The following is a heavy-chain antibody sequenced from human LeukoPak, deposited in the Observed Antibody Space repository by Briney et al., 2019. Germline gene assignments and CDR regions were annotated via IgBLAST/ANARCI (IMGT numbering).Heavy chain of an antibody. CDR2: ISWNSGSI. CDR1: GFTFDDYA. CDR3: AKGRDSGYYFEYFDY. D-gene: IGHD3-22*01. Sequence: PGGSLRLSCAASGFTFDDYAMHWVRQAPGKGLEWVAGISWNSGSIGYADSVKGRFTISRDNAKNSLYLQMNSLRAEDMALYYCAKGRDSGYYFEYFDYWGQGTLVTVSS. J-gene: IGHJ4*02. V-gene: IGHV3-9*03.